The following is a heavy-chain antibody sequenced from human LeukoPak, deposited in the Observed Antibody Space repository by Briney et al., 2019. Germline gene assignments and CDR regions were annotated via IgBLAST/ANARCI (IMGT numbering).Heavy chain of an antibody. CDR1: GFSIGTGYS. CDR3: AREVAPSGLNWFDP. Sequence: SETLSLTCSVSGFSIGTGYSWGWIRQPPGKGLEWIGTIYRRGDTYYNPSLMSRVTISLDTSKNQFSLRLTSVTAADTAVYYCAREVAPSGLNWFDPWGQGTLVIVSS. V-gene: IGHV4-38-2*02. CDR2: IYRRGDT. J-gene: IGHJ5*02. D-gene: IGHD2-15*01.